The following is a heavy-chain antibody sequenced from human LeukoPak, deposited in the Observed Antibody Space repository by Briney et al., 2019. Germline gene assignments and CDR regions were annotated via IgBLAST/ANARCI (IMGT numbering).Heavy chain of an antibody. Sequence: GGSLRLSCAASGFTFSSYSMNWVRQDPGKGLEWVSSISSSSSYIYYADSVKGRFTISRDNAKNSLYLQMNSLRAEDTAVYYCAKSGIAAAGGEWFDPWGQGTLVTGSS. J-gene: IGHJ5*02. D-gene: IGHD6-13*01. CDR3: AKSGIAAAGGEWFDP. CDR2: ISSSSSYI. V-gene: IGHV3-21*01. CDR1: GFTFSSYS.